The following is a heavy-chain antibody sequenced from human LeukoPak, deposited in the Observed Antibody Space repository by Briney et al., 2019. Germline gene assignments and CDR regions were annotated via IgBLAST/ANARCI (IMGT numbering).Heavy chain of an antibody. D-gene: IGHD3-10*01. V-gene: IGHV3-21*01. J-gene: IGHJ4*02. Sequence: PGGSLRLSCAASGFTFSSYSMNWVRQAPGRGLEWVSSISSSSSYIYYADSVKGRFTISRDNAKNSLYLQMNSLRAEDTAVYYCARETPSGPGGLGIIDYWGQGTLVTVSS. CDR2: ISSSSSYI. CDR1: GFTFSSYS. CDR3: ARETPSGPGGLGIIDY.